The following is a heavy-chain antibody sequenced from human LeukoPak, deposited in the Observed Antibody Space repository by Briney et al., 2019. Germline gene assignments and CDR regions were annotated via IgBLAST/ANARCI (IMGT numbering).Heavy chain of an antibody. CDR2: INPSGGST. Sequence: ASVKVSCKASGYTFTSYYMHWVRQAPGQGLEWMGIINPSGGSTNYAQKFQGRVTMTRDMSTSTVYMELSSLRSEDTAMYYCAKIRGNKSLYNWGQGTLVTVSS. D-gene: IGHD3-10*01. CDR3: AKIRGNKSLYN. V-gene: IGHV1-46*01. J-gene: IGHJ4*02. CDR1: GYTFTSYY.